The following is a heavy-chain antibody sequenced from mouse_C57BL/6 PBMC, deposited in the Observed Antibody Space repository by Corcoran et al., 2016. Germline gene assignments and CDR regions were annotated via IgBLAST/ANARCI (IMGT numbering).Heavy chain of an antibody. CDR2: INTYSGVP. D-gene: IGHD1-1*01. CDR1: GYTFTTYG. V-gene: IGHV9-3*01. J-gene: IGHJ4*01. CDR3: ARSTTVVAWDY. Sequence: QNQLVQSGPALKKPGETVKISCKASGYTFTTYGMSWVKQAPGKGLKWMGWINTYSGVPTYADDFKGRFAFSLETSASTAYLQINNLKNEDTATYFCARSTTVVAWDYWGQGTSVTVSS.